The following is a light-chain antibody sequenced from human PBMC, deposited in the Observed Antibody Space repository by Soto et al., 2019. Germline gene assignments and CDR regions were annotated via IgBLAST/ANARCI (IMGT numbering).Light chain of an antibody. CDR1: QSVSSY. CDR3: QQRSNWPRYT. CDR2: DAS. Sequence: EIVLTQSPATLSLSPGERATLSCRASQSVSSYLAWNQQKPGQAPRLLIYDASNRATGIPARFSGSGSGTDFTLTISSLEPEDFAVYYCQQRSNWPRYTFGQGTKVDIK. V-gene: IGKV3-11*01. J-gene: IGKJ2*01.